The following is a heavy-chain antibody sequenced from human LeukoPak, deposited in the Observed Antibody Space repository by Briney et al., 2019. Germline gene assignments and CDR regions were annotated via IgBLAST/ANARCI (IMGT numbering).Heavy chain of an antibody. Sequence: SVKVSCKASGGTFSIYAISWVRQAPGQGLEWMGGIIPILGTANYAQKFQGRVTITADESTSTAYMELSSLRSEDTAVYYCARVPYCSGGSCYSHFDYWGQGTLVTVSS. J-gene: IGHJ4*02. CDR2: IIPILGTA. CDR1: GGTFSIYA. CDR3: ARVPYCSGGSCYSHFDY. V-gene: IGHV1-69*13. D-gene: IGHD2-15*01.